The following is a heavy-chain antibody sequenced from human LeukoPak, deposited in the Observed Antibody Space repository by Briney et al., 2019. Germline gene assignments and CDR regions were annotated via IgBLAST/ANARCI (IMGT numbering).Heavy chain of an antibody. CDR3: ARGAANVDTAMVISWYMDV. CDR2: IYTSGST. Sequence: SETLSLTCTVSGGSISSYYWSWIRQPARKGLEWIGRIYTSGSTNYNPSLKSRVTMSVDTSKNQFSLKLSSVTAADTAVYYCARGAANVDTAMVISWYMDVWGKGTKVTVSS. V-gene: IGHV4-4*07. D-gene: IGHD5-18*01. J-gene: IGHJ6*03. CDR1: GGSISSYY.